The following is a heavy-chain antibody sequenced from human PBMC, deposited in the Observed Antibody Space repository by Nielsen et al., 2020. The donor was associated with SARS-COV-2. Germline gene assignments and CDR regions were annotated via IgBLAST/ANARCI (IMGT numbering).Heavy chain of an antibody. Sequence: GASLKISCTTSGFTFSSYAMSWVRQAPGKGLAWVSSISNSGDITYYADSVKGRFTASRDNSKNTLYLQMHSLRAEDTAIYYCARFMTTVTTETFDYWGQGTLVTVSS. J-gene: IGHJ4*02. CDR2: ISNSGDIT. CDR3: ARFMTTVTTETFDY. CDR1: GFTFSSYA. V-gene: IGHV3-23*01. D-gene: IGHD4-17*01.